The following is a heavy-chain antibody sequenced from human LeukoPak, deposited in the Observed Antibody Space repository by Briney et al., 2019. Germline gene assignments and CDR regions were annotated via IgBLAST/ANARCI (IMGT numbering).Heavy chain of an antibody. D-gene: IGHD2-2*01. Sequence: ASVTVSCKASGYIFTGHYMHWVRQAPGQGLEWMGWISAYNGNTNYAQKLQGRVTMTTDTSTSTAYMELRSLRSDDTAVYYCARDGVVVPAASDYRGQGTLVTVSS. CDR1: GYIFTGHY. CDR2: ISAYNGNT. V-gene: IGHV1-18*04. CDR3: ARDGVVVPAASDY. J-gene: IGHJ4*02.